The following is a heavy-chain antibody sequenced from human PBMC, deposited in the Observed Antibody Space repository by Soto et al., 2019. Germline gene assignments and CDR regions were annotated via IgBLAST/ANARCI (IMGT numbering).Heavy chain of an antibody. V-gene: IGHV3-23*01. J-gene: IGHJ4*02. CDR3: AKGIRGYYFFDY. CDR1: GFTFSNYA. Sequence: RLSCAASGFTFSNYAMSWVRQAPGKGLEWVSGISDSGGSTYYADSVKGRFTISRDNSKNTLSLQMNNLRAEDTAVYFCAKGIRGYYFFDYWGQGTLVTVSS. D-gene: IGHD5-18*01. CDR2: ISDSGGST.